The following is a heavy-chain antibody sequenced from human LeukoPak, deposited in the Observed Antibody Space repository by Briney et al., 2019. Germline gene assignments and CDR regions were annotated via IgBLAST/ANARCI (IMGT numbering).Heavy chain of an antibody. CDR2: IKQDGSEK. Sequence: GGSLRLSCAASGFTFSSYWMSWVRQAPGKGLEWVANIKQDGSEKYYVDSVKGRFTISRDNAKNSLYLQMNSLRAEDTAVYYCARDSGYSSGWYSAEYFQHWGQGTLVTVSS. D-gene: IGHD6-19*01. CDR1: GFTFSSYW. CDR3: ARDSGYSSGWYSAEYFQH. J-gene: IGHJ1*01. V-gene: IGHV3-7*01.